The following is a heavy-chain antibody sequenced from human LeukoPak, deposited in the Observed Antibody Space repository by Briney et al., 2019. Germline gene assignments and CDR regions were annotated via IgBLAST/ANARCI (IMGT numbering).Heavy chain of an antibody. CDR1: GFTFSSYS. CDR3: AKPFGSISSRSVYFDY. D-gene: IGHD3-3*01. V-gene: IGHV3-43*01. CDR2: ISWDGGST. J-gene: IGHJ4*02. Sequence: GGSLRLSCAASGFTFSSYSMNWVRQAPGKRLEWVSLISWDGGSTYYAGSVKGRFTISRDNSKNSLYLQMNSLRIEDTALYYCAKPFGSISSRSVYFDYWGQGTLVTVSS.